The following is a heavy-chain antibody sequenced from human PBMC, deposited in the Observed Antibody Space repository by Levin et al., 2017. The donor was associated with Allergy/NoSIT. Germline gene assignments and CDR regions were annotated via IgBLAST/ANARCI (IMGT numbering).Heavy chain of an antibody. J-gene: IGHJ5*02. CDR1: GFTFSTYS. CDR2: ISSSSSYI. Sequence: PGGSLRLSCAASGFTFSTYSMNWVRQAPGKGLEWVASISSSSSYIYYADSVKGRFTISRDNAKNSLYLQMNSLRAEDTAVYYCARAYSSGWYIWFDPWGEGTLVTVSS. V-gene: IGHV3-21*01. D-gene: IGHD6-19*01. CDR3: ARAYSSGWYIWFDP.